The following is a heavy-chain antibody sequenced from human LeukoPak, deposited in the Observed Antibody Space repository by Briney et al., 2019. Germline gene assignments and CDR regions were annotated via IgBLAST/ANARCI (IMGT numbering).Heavy chain of an antibody. CDR2: ISSSGSTI. J-gene: IGHJ4*02. Sequence: GGSLRLSCAASGFTFSSYEMNWVRQAPGKGLEWVSYISSSGSTIYYADSVKGRFTISRGNAKNSLYLQMNSLRAEDTAVYYCARGSMANFDYWGQGTLVTVSS. CDR3: ARGSMANFDY. D-gene: IGHD2/OR15-2a*01. CDR1: GFTFSSYE. V-gene: IGHV3-48*03.